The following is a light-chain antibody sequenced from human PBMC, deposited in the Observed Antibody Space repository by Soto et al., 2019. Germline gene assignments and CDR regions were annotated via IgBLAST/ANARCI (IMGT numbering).Light chain of an antibody. CDR1: QGVHPNY. Sequence: EIVLTQSPGTLSLSPGERATLSCRASQGVHPNYLAWYQQKPGQAPRLLIYDTSTRAAGIPDRFSGSRSATDITLTISRVEPEDFAVYYCQQCGHSLLYTFGQGTKLEIK. CDR3: QQCGHSLLYT. V-gene: IGKV3-20*01. CDR2: DTS. J-gene: IGKJ2*01.